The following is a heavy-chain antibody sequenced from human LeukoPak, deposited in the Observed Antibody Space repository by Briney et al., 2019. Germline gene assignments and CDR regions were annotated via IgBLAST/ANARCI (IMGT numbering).Heavy chain of an antibody. J-gene: IGHJ4*02. D-gene: IGHD3-22*01. CDR2: ISSSGSTI. Sequence: GGSLRLSCAASGFTFSDYYMSWIRQAPGKGLEWGSYISSSGSTIYYADSVKGRFTISRDNAKNSLYLQMNSLRAEDTAVYYCARDATYYYDGSGTDYWGQGTLVIVSS. V-gene: IGHV3-11*01. CDR1: GFTFSDYY. CDR3: ARDATYYYDGSGTDY.